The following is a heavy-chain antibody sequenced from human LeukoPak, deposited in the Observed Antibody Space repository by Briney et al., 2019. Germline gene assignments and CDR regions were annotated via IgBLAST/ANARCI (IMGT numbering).Heavy chain of an antibody. D-gene: IGHD3-3*01. J-gene: IGHJ4*02. Sequence: PSETLSLTCTVSGGSISSSSYYWGWIRQPPGKGLEWIGSIYYSGCTNYNPSLKSRVTISVDTSKNQFSLKLSSVTTADTAVYYCARDLRYYDFWSGYTRGGHCDYWGQGTLVTVSS. CDR3: ARDLRYYDFWSGYTRGGHCDY. V-gene: IGHV4-39*07. CDR2: IYYSGCT. CDR1: GGSISSSSYY.